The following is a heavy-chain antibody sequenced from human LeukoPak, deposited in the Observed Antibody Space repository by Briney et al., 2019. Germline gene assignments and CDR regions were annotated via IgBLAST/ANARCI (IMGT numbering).Heavy chain of an antibody. Sequence: GGSLRLSCSAAGFTFSIYGMNWVRQAPGKGLEYVAAISRNGDRTNYADSVKGRFTISRDNAKNSLYLQMNSLRAEDTAVYYCARDLDYGGQGTLVTVSS. V-gene: IGHV3-64*04. CDR1: GFTFSIYG. J-gene: IGHJ4*02. CDR3: ARDLDY. CDR2: ISRNGDRT.